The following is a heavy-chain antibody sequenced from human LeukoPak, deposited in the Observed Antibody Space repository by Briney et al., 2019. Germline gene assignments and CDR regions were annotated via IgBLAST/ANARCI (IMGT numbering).Heavy chain of an antibody. D-gene: IGHD2-15*01. J-gene: IGHJ5*02. CDR1: GGSISSYY. V-gene: IGHV4-59*01. CDR3: ARRGRSNWFDA. CDR2: IHYSGRT. Sequence: PSETLSLTCTVSGGSISSYYWNWIRQPPGKGLEWIGYIHYSGRTNYSPSLKSRVTISVDTSKNQFSLKLISVTAADTAVYYCARRGRSNWFDAWGQGTLVTVPS.